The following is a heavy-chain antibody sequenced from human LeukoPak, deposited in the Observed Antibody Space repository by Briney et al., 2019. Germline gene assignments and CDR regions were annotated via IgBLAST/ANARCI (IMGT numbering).Heavy chain of an antibody. CDR2: INSDGSAT. J-gene: IGHJ4*02. Sequence: GGSLRLSCAASGFSFTNYWMHWVRQAPGKGLVWVSHINSDGSATRYADSVKGRFTISRDNAMNTLYLQMNSLRAEDTAVYYCARREFDYWGQGTLVTVSS. CDR1: GFSFTNYW. CDR3: ARREFDY. V-gene: IGHV3-74*01.